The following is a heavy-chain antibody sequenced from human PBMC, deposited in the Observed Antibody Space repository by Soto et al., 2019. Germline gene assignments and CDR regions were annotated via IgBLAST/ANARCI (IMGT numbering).Heavy chain of an antibody. D-gene: IGHD1-26*01. J-gene: IGHJ4*02. CDR3: EGWSFLDY. V-gene: IGHV3-23*01. Sequence: EVQLLESGGGLVRPGVSLRLSCTASGFSFSSYALSWVRQAPGKGLEWVSTISGSDGKTYYADSVKGRFSISRDTSKTTLYLEMTSLRVEDTAVYYCEGWSFLDYWGQGTRVTVS. CDR1: GFSFSSYA. CDR2: ISGSDGKT.